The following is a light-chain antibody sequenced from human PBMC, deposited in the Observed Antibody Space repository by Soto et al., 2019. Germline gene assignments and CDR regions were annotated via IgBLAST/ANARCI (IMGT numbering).Light chain of an antibody. V-gene: IGKV4-1*01. CDR3: QQYYSRPRT. J-gene: IGKJ1*01. CDR2: WAS. CDR1: QSVLYSSNNKHS. Sequence: DIVMTQSPDSLAVSLGERATINCKSSQSVLYSSNNKHSLAWYQQKPGQPPKLLIYWASTRESGVPDRFSGSGSGTDFTLTISSLQAEDGALYFCQQYYSRPRTFGQGTKVEL.